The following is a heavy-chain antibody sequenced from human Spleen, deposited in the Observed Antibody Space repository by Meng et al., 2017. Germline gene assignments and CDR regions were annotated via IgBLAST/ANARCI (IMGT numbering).Heavy chain of an antibody. CDR1: GYSITGSYN. J-gene: IGHJ6*02. D-gene: IGHD3-3*01. V-gene: IGHV4-38-2*01. CDR3: ARVQYYDFWSGYYTHYYYGMDV. Sequence: SETLSLTCAVSGYSITGSYNWGWIRQSPGKGLEWIGSIYQSGSTYYNPSLKSRVTMSADTSKNQFSLKLTSVAAADTAVYYCARVQYYDFWSGYYTHYYYGMDVWGQGTTVTVSS. CDR2: IYQSGST.